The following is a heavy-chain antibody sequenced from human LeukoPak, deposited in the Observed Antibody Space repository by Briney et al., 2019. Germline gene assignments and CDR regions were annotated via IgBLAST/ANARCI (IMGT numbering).Heavy chain of an antibody. Sequence: SETLSLTCTVSGGSISSYYWSWIRQPPGKGLEWIGYIYYSGSTNYNPSLKSRVTISVDTSKNQFSLKLSSVTAADTAVYYCARAAAAAYWIYYYYGMDVWGQGTTVTVSS. J-gene: IGHJ6*02. D-gene: IGHD1-1*01. CDR1: GGSISSYY. CDR2: IYYSGST. CDR3: ARAAAAAYWIYYYYGMDV. V-gene: IGHV4-59*01.